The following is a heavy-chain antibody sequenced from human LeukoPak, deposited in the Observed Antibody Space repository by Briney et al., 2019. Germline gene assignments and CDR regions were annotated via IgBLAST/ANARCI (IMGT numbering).Heavy chain of an antibody. D-gene: IGHD4-17*01. V-gene: IGHV3-7*03. CDR2: IKQDGSEK. CDR1: ELTFSSYW. Sequence: PGGSLRLSCAASELTFSSYWMSWVRQAPGKGLEWVANIKQDGSEKYYADSVKGRFTISRDNSKNTLYLQMNSLRAEDTAVYYCARAVSGYGARDWGQGTLVTASS. CDR3: ARAVSGYGARD. J-gene: IGHJ4*02.